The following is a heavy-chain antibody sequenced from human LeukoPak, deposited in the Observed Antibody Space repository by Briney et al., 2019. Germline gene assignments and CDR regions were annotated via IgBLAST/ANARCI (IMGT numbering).Heavy chain of an antibody. J-gene: IGHJ4*02. CDR2: IKQDGSEK. D-gene: IGHD3-22*01. CDR3: ARDRDYYDSSGYYSY. Sequence: PGGSLRLSCAASGFTFSSYWMSWVRQAPGKGLEWVANIKQDGSEKYYADSVKGRFTISRDNAKNSLYLQMNSLRAEDTAVYYCARDRDYYDSSGYYSYWGQGTLVTVSS. CDR1: GFTFSSYW. V-gene: IGHV3-7*01.